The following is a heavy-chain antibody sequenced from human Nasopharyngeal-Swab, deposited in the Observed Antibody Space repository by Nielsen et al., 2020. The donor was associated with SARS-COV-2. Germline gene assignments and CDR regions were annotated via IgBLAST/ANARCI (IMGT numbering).Heavy chain of an antibody. CDR1: GYSFTSYW. CDR3: ARPTNHDRAFDI. CDR2: IYPGDSDT. Sequence: KVSRKGSGYSFTSYWIGWVRQMPGKGLEWMGIIYPGDSDTRYSPSFQGQVTISADKSISTAYLQWSSLRASDTAMYYCARPTNHDRAFDIWGQGTMVTVSS. D-gene: IGHD1-1*01. V-gene: IGHV5-51*01. J-gene: IGHJ3*02.